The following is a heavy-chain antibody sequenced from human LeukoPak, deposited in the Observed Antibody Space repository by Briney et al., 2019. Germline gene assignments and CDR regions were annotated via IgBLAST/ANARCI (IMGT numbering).Heavy chain of an antibody. CDR2: IYTGGGT. Sequence: SETLSLTCTVSGGSISGLYWSWIRQPAGKGLEWIGRIYTGGGTNYNPSLKSRVSMSVDTSKNQFSLKLNSVTAADTAVYFCARDVGLTKDWGQGTLVTVSS. J-gene: IGHJ4*02. CDR1: GGSISGLY. V-gene: IGHV4-4*07. CDR3: ARDVGLTKD. D-gene: IGHD1-26*01.